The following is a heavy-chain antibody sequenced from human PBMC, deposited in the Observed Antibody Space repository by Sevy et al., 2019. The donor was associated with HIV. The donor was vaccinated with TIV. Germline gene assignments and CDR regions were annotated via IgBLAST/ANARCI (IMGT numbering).Heavy chain of an antibody. CDR2: ISWDGGST. CDR3: AKDGAPYGSWSANWFDP. Sequence: GGSLRLSCAASGFTFDDYAMHWVRQAPGKGLEWVSLISWDGGSTYYADSVKGRFTISRDNSKNSLYLQMNSLRAEDTALYYCAKDGAPYGSWSANWFDPWGQGTLVTVSS. J-gene: IGHJ5*02. CDR1: GFTFDDYA. V-gene: IGHV3-43D*04. D-gene: IGHD3-10*01.